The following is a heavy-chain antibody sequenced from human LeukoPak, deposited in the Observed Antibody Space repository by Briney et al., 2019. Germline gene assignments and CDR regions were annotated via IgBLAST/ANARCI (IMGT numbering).Heavy chain of an antibody. J-gene: IGHJ4*02. CDR3: ARGGGTMVRGVADY. CDR2: INPNSGGT. CDR1: GYTFTAYY. Sequence: ASVKVSCKASGYTFTAYYMHWVRQAPGQGLEWMGWINPNSGGTDYAQKFQGRVTMTRDTSISTAYMELSRLRSDDTAVYYCARGGGTMVRGVADYWGQGTLVTVSS. V-gene: IGHV1-2*02. D-gene: IGHD3-10*01.